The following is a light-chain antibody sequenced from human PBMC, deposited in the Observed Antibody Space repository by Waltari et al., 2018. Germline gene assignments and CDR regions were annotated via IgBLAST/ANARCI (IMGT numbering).Light chain of an antibody. CDR1: QRVNYY. Sequence: EVVLTQSPATLSVSPGERATLSCRASQRVNYYLAWYQQKDGQAPRLLIYGASPRATGIPARFSGSGSGTEFTLSISSLQSEDFAIYYCQQYDEWPRTFGHGTRVEI. CDR3: QQYDEWPRT. J-gene: IGKJ1*01. V-gene: IGKV3-15*01. CDR2: GAS.